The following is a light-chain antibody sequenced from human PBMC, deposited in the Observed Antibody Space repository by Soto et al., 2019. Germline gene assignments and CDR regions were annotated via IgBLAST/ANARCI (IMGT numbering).Light chain of an antibody. CDR2: GAS. J-gene: IGKJ4*01. V-gene: IGKV3-15*01. Sequence: EIVMTQSPATLSVSPGGRATLSCRASQSISDTLAWYQQKPGQAPRLLIYGASTRATGFPARFSGSGSGTEFTLTISSLQSEDFAVYYCQQYDNWPLTFGGGTKVDIK. CDR3: QQYDNWPLT. CDR1: QSISDT.